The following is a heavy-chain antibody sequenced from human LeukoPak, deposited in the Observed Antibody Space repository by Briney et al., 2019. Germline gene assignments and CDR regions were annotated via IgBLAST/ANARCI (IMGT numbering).Heavy chain of an antibody. J-gene: IGHJ4*02. V-gene: IGHV3-53*01. CDR3: ARLVYSYGCNCFDY. D-gene: IGHD5-18*01. CDR2: IYSGGST. Sequence: GGSLRLSCAASGFTVSSNYMSWVRQAPGKGLEWVSVIYSGGSTYYADSVKGRFTISRDNSKNTLYLQMNSLRAEDTAVYYCARLVYSYGCNCFDYWGQGTLVTVPS. CDR1: GFTVSSNY.